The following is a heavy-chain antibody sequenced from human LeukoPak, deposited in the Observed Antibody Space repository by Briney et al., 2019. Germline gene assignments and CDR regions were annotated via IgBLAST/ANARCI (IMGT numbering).Heavy chain of an antibody. V-gene: IGHV4-34*01. CDR2: INHSGST. CDR1: GGSFSGYY. Sequence: SETLSHTCAVYGGSFSGYYWSWIRQPPGKGLEWIGEINHSGSTNYNPSLKSRVTISVDTSKNQFSLKLSSVTAADTAVYYCARAHRLLYYYYGMDVWGQGTTVTVSS. D-gene: IGHD2-15*01. CDR3: ARAHRLLYYYYGMDV. J-gene: IGHJ6*02.